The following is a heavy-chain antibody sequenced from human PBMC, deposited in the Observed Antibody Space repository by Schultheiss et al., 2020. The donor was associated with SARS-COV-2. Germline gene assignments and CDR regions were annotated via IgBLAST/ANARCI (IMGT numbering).Heavy chain of an antibody. V-gene: IGHV1-24*01. CDR2: IIPIFGTA. Sequence: ASVKVSCKVSGYTLTELSMHWVRQAPGKGLEWMGGIIPIFGTANYAQKFQGRVTMTEDTSTDTAYMELSSLRSEDTAVYYCATDLVGTGTPLDYWGQGTLVTVSS. CDR3: ATDLVGTGTPLDY. J-gene: IGHJ4*02. CDR1: GYTLTELS. D-gene: IGHD1-7*01.